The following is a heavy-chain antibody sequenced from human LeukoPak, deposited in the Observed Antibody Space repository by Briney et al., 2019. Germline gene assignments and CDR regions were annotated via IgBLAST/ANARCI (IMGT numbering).Heavy chain of an antibody. CDR3: ARPPRYCSGGSCYSGAFDI. CDR2: ISAYNGNT. Sequence: ASVKVSCKASGYTFTSYGISWVRQAPGQGLEWMGWISAYNGNTNYAQKLQGRVTMTTDTSTSTAYMELRSLRSDDTAVYYCARPPRYCSGGSCYSGAFDIWGQGTMVTVSS. J-gene: IGHJ3*02. V-gene: IGHV1-18*01. D-gene: IGHD2-15*01. CDR1: GYTFTSYG.